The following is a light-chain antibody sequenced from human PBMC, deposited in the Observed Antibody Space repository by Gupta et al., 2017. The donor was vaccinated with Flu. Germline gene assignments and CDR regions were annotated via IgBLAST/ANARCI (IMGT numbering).Light chain of an antibody. CDR3: RQAKQWPFT. V-gene: IGKV2-30*01. CDR2: KVS. Sequence: DVVMTQSPLSLPVTLGQPASISCRSSQSLLYRDGNTYLSWFQQRPGQSPRRLIYKVSNRDSGVPDRFSGSGSGTDFTLKISRVEAEDVGIYYCRQAKQWPFTFGPGTKVDIK. CDR1: QSLLYRDGNTY. J-gene: IGKJ3*01.